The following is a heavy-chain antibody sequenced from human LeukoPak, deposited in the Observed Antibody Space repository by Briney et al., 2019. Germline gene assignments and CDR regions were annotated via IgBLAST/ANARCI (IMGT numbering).Heavy chain of an antibody. CDR2: IYYSGSS. CDR1: GCSISSYS. CDR3: ARVYSSWYENGFDP. J-gene: IGHJ5*02. D-gene: IGHD6-13*01. Sequence: SETLSLTCTVSGCSISSYSWSWIRQPPGKGLEWIGYIYYSGSSTYNPSLKSRVTISVDTSKNQFSLKLSSVTAADTAVYYCARVYSSWYENGFDPWGQGTLVTVSS. V-gene: IGHV4-59*01.